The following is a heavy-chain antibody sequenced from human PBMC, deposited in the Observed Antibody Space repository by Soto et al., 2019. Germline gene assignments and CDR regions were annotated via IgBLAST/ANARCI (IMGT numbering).Heavy chain of an antibody. J-gene: IGHJ6*02. CDR2: IYYSGST. D-gene: IGHD3-3*01. V-gene: IGHV4-39*07. Sequence: SETLSLTCTVSGGSISSSSYYWGWIRQPPGKGLEWIGSIYYSGSTYYNPSLKSRVTISVDTSKNQFSLKLSSVTAADTAVYYCARDLFYDFWSGYYRDYYYGMDVWGQGTTVTVSS. CDR1: GGSISSSSYY. CDR3: ARDLFYDFWSGYYRDYYYGMDV.